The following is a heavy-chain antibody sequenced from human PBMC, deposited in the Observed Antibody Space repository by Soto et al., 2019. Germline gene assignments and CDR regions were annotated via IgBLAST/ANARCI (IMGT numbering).Heavy chain of an antibody. CDR3: ARDEFGTVDY. J-gene: IGHJ4*02. CDR2: IWYDGSNE. Sequence: GGSLRLSCAASGFTFSNHGMHWVRQAPGKGLEWMAIIWYDGSNEFYAESVRGRFTISRGNSKNTLYLQMNSLRADDTAVYYYARDEFGTVDYWGQGTLVTVS. CDR1: GFTFSNHG. V-gene: IGHV3-33*01. D-gene: IGHD2-8*02.